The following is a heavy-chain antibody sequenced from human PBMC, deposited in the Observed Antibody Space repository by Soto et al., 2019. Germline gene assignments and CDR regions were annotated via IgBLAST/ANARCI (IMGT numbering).Heavy chain of an antibody. Sequence: GESLKISCKGSGYSFTSYLIGWVRQMPGKGLEWMGIIYPGDSDTRYSPSFQGQVTISADKSISTAYMELSSLRSEDTAVYYCARAMRSWRQAILATYYYYYMDVWGKGTTVTVSS. CDR3: ARAMRSWRQAILATYYYYYMDV. V-gene: IGHV5-51*01. J-gene: IGHJ6*03. CDR2: IYPGDSDT. CDR1: GYSFTSYL. D-gene: IGHD2-2*02.